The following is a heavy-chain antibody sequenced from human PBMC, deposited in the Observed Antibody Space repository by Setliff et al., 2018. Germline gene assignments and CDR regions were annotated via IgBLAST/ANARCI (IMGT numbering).Heavy chain of an antibody. CDR2: INPNSGGT. V-gene: IGHV1-2*02. D-gene: IGHD3-10*01. CDR3: ARLFQGYDYYKKFDS. CDR1: GYAFINFY. J-gene: IGHJ4*02. Sequence: ASVKVSCKASGYAFINFYMYWVRQAPGQGLEWMGWINPNSGGTKYSPKFQGRVAMTRDTSVTTAFLELSGLTYDDTAVYYCARLFQGYDYYKKFDSWGQGTLVTVSS.